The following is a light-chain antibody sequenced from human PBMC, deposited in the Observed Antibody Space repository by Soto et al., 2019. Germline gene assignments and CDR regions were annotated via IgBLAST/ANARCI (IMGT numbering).Light chain of an antibody. Sequence: EIVMTHSPATLSVSPGERATLSCRASQSVSNNLAWYQQKPGQAPRLLIYGASTRATAIPARFSGSGSGTEFTLTISSLQSEEFEVYFCQPYDNWQYTFGQRTNVENK. CDR1: QSVSNN. CDR2: GAS. V-gene: IGKV3-15*01. CDR3: QPYDNWQYT. J-gene: IGKJ2*01.